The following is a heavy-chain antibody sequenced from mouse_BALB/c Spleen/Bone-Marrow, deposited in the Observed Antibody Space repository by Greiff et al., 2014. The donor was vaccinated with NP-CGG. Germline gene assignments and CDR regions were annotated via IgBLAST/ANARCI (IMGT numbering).Heavy chain of an antibody. CDR3: ASPYYRYDGFAY. V-gene: IGHV1-14*01. J-gene: IGHJ3*01. CDR2: INPYNDGT. CDR1: GYTFTSYV. D-gene: IGHD2-14*01. Sequence: EVQLQQSGPKLVKPGASVKMSCKASGYTFTSYVMHWVKQKPGQGLEWIGYINPYNDGTKYNEKFKGKATLTSDKSSSTAYMELSSLPSEDSAVYYCASPYYRYDGFAYWGQGTLVTVSA.